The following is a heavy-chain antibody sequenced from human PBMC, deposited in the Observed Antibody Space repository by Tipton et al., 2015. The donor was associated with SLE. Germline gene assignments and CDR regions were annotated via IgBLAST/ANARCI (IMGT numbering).Heavy chain of an antibody. V-gene: IGHV4-59*01. J-gene: IGHJ2*01. Sequence: TLSLTCAVYGGSFSGYYWSWIRQPPGKGLEWIGYIYYTGSTNYNPSLKSRVTISVDTSKNQFSLKLSSVTAADTAVYYCARVFQGANWSRYFDLWGRGTLVTVSS. D-gene: IGHD4/OR15-4a*01. CDR2: IYYTGST. CDR3: ARVFQGANWSRYFDL. CDR1: GGSFSGYY.